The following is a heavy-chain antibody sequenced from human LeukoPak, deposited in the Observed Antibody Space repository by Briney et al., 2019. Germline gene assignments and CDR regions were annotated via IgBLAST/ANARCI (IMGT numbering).Heavy chain of an antibody. CDR3: ATEGDSSGYTPFDY. J-gene: IGHJ4*02. V-gene: IGHV3-15*01. CDR2: IKSKVDGGTT. CDR1: GFTFSNAW. D-gene: IGHD3-22*01. Sequence: GGSLRLSCAASGFTFSNAWPTWVRQAPGKGLEWVGRIKSKVDGGTTQYAAPVKGRFSISRDDSTDTLYLQMNSLKTEDTAIYYCATEGDSSGYTPFDYWGQGTLVTVSS.